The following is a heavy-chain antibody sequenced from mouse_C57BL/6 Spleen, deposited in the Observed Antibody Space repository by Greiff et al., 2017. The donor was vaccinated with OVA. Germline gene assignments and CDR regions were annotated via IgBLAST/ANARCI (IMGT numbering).Heavy chain of an antibody. CDR2: IHPNSGST. Sequence: QVQLQQPGAELVKPGASVMLSCNASGYTFTSYWMHWVKQRPGQGLEWIGMIHPNSGSTNYNEKFKSKATLTVDKSSSTAYMQLSSLTSEDSAVDYCARDDTTVYAMDYWGQGTSVTVSS. CDR3: ARDDTTVYAMDY. J-gene: IGHJ4*01. V-gene: IGHV1-64*01. D-gene: IGHD1-1*01. CDR1: GYTFTSYW.